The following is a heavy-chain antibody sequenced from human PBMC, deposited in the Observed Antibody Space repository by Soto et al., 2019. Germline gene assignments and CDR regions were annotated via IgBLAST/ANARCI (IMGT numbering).Heavy chain of an antibody. CDR2: TYYKSQWYN. J-gene: IGHJ5*02. Sequence: QTLSLICSLSVDSFSRTTDAWNWIRQSQSRGLEWLGRTYYKSQWYNNYAEPLKSRITINPDTSKNQFSLHLNSVTPEDTAVHYCVRERKYQLLSWYWFDPWGQGTLVTVSS. CDR3: VRERKYQLLSWYWFDP. D-gene: IGHD2-2*01. CDR1: VDSFSRTTDA. V-gene: IGHV6-1*01.